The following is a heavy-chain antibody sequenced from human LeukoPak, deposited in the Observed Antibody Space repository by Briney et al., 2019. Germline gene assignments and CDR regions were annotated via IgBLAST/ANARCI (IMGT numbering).Heavy chain of an antibody. CDR1: GGSISSYY. Sequence: SETLSLTCTVSGGSISSYYWSWIRQPPGKGLEWIGYIYHSGSTYYNPSLKSRVTISVDRSKNQFSLKLSSVTAADTAVYYCARDASGYGNSYYYGSGGFDYWGQGTLVTVSS. CDR2: IYHSGST. D-gene: IGHD3-10*01. V-gene: IGHV4-59*12. J-gene: IGHJ4*02. CDR3: ARDASGYGNSYYYGSGGFDY.